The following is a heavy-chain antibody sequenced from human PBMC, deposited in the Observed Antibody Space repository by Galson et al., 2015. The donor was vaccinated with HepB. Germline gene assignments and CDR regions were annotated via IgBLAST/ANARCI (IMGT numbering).Heavy chain of an antibody. CDR3: ARDLGPIYDSSGYWDY. Sequence: LSLTCTVSGGSISSGGYYWSWIRQHLGKGLEWIGYIYYSGSTYYNPSLKSRVTISVDTSKNQFSLKLSSVTAADTAVYYCARDLGPIYDSSGYWDYWGQGTLVTVSS. CDR1: GGSISSGGYY. J-gene: IGHJ4*02. CDR2: IYYSGST. V-gene: IGHV4-31*03. D-gene: IGHD3-22*01.